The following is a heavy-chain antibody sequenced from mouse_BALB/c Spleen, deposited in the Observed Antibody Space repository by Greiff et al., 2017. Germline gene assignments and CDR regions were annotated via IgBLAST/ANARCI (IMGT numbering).Heavy chain of an antibody. D-gene: IGHD1-1*01. CDR3: AKEENYYGSSAMDY. CDR1: GYAFTNYW. Sequence: QVQLKQSGAELVRPGTSVKISCKASGYAFTNYWLGWVKQRPGHGLEWIGDIYPGSGNTYYNEKFKGKATLTADKSSSTAYMQLSSLTSEDSAVYFCAKEENYYGSSAMDYWGQGTSVTVSS. J-gene: IGHJ4*01. V-gene: IGHV1-63*01. CDR2: IYPGSGNT.